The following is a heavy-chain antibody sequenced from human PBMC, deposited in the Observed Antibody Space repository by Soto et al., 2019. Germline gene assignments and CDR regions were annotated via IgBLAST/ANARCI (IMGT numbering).Heavy chain of an antibody. D-gene: IGHD2-2*01. V-gene: IGHV1-3*01. CDR1: GYTFTSYA. CDR2: INAGNGNT. J-gene: IGHJ6*02. CDR3: ARDRGSGIVVVPAASYGMDV. Sequence: GASVKVSCKASGYTFTSYAMHWVRQAPGQRLEWMGWINAGNGNTKYSQKFQGRVTITRDTSASTAYMELSSLRSEDTAVYYCARDRGSGIVVVPAASYGMDVWGQGTTVTVSS.